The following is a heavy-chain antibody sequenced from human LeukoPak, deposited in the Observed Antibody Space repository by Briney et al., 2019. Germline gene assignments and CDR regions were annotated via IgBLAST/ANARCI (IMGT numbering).Heavy chain of an antibody. J-gene: IGHJ4*02. CDR2: ISSSSSYI. Sequence: GGSLRLSCAASGFTFSSYSMNWVRQAPGKGLEWVSSISSSSSYIYYADSVKGRFTISRDNAKNSLYLQMNSLRAEDTAVYYCARVKTRVTTLDYWGQGTLVTVSS. V-gene: IGHV3-21*01. D-gene: IGHD4-17*01. CDR3: ARVKTRVTTLDY. CDR1: GFTFSSYS.